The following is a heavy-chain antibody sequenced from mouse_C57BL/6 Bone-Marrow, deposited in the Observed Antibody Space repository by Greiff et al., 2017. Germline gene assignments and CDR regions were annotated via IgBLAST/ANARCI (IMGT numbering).Heavy chain of an antibody. J-gene: IGHJ3*01. V-gene: IGHV5-16*01. Sequence: EVKLMESEGGLVQPGSSMKLSCTASGFTFSDYYMAWVRQVPEKGLEWVANINYDGSSTYYLDSLKSRFIISRDNAKNILYLQMSSLKSEDTATYYCARDLVYYGSGKALAYWGQGTLVTVSA. CDR1: GFTFSDYY. CDR2: INYDGSST. D-gene: IGHD1-1*01. CDR3: ARDLVYYGSGKALAY.